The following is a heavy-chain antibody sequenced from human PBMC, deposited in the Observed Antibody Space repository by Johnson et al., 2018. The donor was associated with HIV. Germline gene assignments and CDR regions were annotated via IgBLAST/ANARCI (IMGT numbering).Heavy chain of an antibody. CDR1: GFTFSSYD. V-gene: IGHV3-13*01. J-gene: IGHJ3*02. CDR3: AKDEFKWELLHI. CDR2: IGTAGDT. D-gene: IGHD1-26*01. Sequence: VQLVESGGGLVQPGGSLRLSCAASGFTFSSYDMHWVRQATGKGLEWVSAIGTAGDTYYSDSVKGRVTISRDNSKNTLYLQMNSLRAEDTAVYYCAKDEFKWELLHIWGQGTMVTVSS.